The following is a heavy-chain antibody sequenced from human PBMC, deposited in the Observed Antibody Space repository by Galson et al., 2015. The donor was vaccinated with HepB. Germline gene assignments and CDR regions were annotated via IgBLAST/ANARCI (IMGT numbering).Heavy chain of an antibody. CDR1: GFTFSSYA. CDR3: AKACLAARPYYYGMDV. Sequence: SLRLSCAASGFTFSSYAMSWVRQAPGKGLEWVSAISGSGGSTYYADSVKGRFTISRDNSKNTLYLQMNSLRAEDTAVYYCAKACLAARPYYYGMDVWGQGTTVTVSS. V-gene: IGHV3-23*01. CDR2: ISGSGGST. D-gene: IGHD6-6*01. J-gene: IGHJ6*02.